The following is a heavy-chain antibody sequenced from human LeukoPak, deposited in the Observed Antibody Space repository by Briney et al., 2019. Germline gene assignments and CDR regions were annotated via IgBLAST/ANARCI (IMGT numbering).Heavy chain of an antibody. V-gene: IGHV4-34*01. CDR3: ARSRLELYYYYYYMDV. CDR2: INHSGST. J-gene: IGHJ6*03. CDR1: GGSFSGYY. D-gene: IGHD1-7*01. Sequence: PSETLSLTCAVYGGSFSGYYWSWIRQPPGKGLEWIGEINHSGSTNYNPSLKSRVTTSVDTSKNQFSLKLSSVTAADTAVYYCARSRLELYYYYYYMDVWGKGTTVTVSS.